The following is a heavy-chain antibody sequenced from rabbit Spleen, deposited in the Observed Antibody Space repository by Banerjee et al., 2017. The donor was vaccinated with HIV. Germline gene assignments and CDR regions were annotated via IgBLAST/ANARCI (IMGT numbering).Heavy chain of an antibody. CDR1: GFSFSNSYW. CDR2: IGTTTT. D-gene: IGHD6-1*01. J-gene: IGHJ4*01. Sequence: EESGGDLVKPEGSLTLTCTASGFSFSNSYWICWVRQAPGKGLEWIGCIGTTTTWYASWAKGRFTISKTSSTTATLQLNSLTVADTATYFCARGVVAYGGSGWDLLGPCTLVTVS. CDR3: ARGVVAYGGSGWDL. V-gene: IGHV1S45*01.